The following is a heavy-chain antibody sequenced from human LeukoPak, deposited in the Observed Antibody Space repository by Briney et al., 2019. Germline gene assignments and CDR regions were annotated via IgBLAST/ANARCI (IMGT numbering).Heavy chain of an antibody. CDR3: ATGKEMATIT. V-gene: IGHV1-69-2*01. D-gene: IGHD5-24*01. CDR1: GYTFTDYY. CDR2: VDPKDGET. Sequence: ASVKVSCKVSGYTFTDYYMHWVQQAPGKGLEWMGLVDPKDGETIYAEKFQGRVTITADTSTDTAYMELSSLRSEDTAVYYCATGKEMATITWGQGTLVTVSS. J-gene: IGHJ4*02.